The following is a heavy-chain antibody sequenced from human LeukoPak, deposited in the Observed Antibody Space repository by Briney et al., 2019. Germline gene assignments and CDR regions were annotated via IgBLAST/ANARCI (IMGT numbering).Heavy chain of an antibody. CDR3: ARDEGNSGWYTFDY. J-gene: IGHJ4*02. V-gene: IGHV6-1*01. Sequence: SQTLSLTCAISGNSVSRNNGAWNWIRQSPSRGLEWLGRTYYRSKWYSDFADSVKGRITISSDTSKNQFSLQLNSVTPEDTAVYYCARDEGNSGWYTFDYWGQGTLVTVSS. CDR1: GNSVSRNNGA. CDR2: TYYRSKWYS. D-gene: IGHD6-19*01.